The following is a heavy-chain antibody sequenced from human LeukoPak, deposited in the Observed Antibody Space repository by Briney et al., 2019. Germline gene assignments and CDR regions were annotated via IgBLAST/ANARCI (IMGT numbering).Heavy chain of an antibody. J-gene: IGHJ4*02. V-gene: IGHV3-7*01. CDR3: ARDTVIAPAAIGDY. D-gene: IGHD2-2*02. CDR2: IKEDGSVK. Sequence: PGGSLRLSCAASGFTFSSYWMTWVRQAPGKGLEWVASIKEDGSVKSYVDSVKGRFTISRDNAKNSLYLQMNSLRAEDTAVYYCARDTVIAPAAIGDYWGQGTLLTVSS. CDR1: GFTFSSYW.